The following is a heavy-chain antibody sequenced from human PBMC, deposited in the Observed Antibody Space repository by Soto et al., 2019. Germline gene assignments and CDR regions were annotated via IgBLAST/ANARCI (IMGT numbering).Heavy chain of an antibody. CDR2: IYSGGST. CDR3: ARQLLSPNWYFDL. V-gene: IGHV3-53*01. CDR1: GFSVSSNY. D-gene: IGHD3-10*01. Sequence: EVQLVESGGGLIQPGGSLRLSCAASGFSVSSNYMSWVRQAPGKGLEWVSVIYSGGSTYYADSVKGRFTISRDNSKNTVYLQMNSLRAEDTAVYYCARQLLSPNWYFDLWGRGTLVTVSS. J-gene: IGHJ2*01.